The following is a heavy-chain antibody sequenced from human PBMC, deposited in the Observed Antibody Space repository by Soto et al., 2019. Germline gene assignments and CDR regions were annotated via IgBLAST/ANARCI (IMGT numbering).Heavy chain of an antibody. CDR1: GGSISSGGYY. D-gene: IGHD4-17*01. V-gene: IGHV4-31*03. CDR3: ARAPDATVTTYDY. Sequence: LSLTCTVSGGSISSGGYYWSWIRQHPGKGLEWIGYIYYSGSTYYNPSLKSRVTISVDTSKNQFSLKLSSVTAADTAVYYCARAPDATVTTYDYWGQGTLVTVSS. CDR2: IYYSGST. J-gene: IGHJ4*02.